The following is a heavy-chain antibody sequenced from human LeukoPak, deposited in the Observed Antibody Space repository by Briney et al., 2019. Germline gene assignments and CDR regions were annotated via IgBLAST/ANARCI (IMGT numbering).Heavy chain of an antibody. D-gene: IGHD6-6*01. CDR1: GSSFTSYW. J-gene: IGHJ4*02. CDR2: IYPGDSDT. Sequence: GESLKISCKGSGSSFTSYWIGWVRQMPGKGLEWMGIIYPGDSDTRYSPSFQGQVTISADKSISTAYLQWSSLKASDTAMYYCARRGRIAARALDYWGQGTLVTVSS. CDR3: ARRGRIAARALDY. V-gene: IGHV5-51*01.